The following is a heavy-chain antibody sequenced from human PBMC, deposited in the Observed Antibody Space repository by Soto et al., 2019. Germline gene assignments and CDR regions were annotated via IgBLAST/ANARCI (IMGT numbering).Heavy chain of an antibody. CDR1: GGTFSSYA. CDR2: IIPIFGTA. CDR3: AREGGSGYCSGGSCYYFDY. D-gene: IGHD2-15*01. Sequence: QVQLVQSGAEVKKPGSSVKVSCMASGGTFSSYAISWVRQAPGQGLEWMGGIIPIFGTANYAQKFQGRVTITADESTSTAYMELSSLRSEDTAVYYCAREGGSGYCSGGSCYYFDYWGQGTLVTVSS. J-gene: IGHJ4*02. V-gene: IGHV1-69*01.